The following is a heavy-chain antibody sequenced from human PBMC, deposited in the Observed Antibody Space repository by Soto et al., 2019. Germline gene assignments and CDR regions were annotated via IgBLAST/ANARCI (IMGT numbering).Heavy chain of an antibody. V-gene: IGHV3-23*01. J-gene: IGHJ4*02. CDR1: GFTFNNYA. CDR2: ISGSGSST. Sequence: EVQLLESGGGLVQPGGSLRLSCAASGFTFNNYAMSWVRQAPGKGLEWVSAISGSGSSTYYADSVKGRFTISRDNSKKTLYLQMNSLRAEDTAVYYCAKERGSSYYDSSGYYSLDYWGQGTLVTVSP. D-gene: IGHD3-22*01. CDR3: AKERGSSYYDSSGYYSLDY.